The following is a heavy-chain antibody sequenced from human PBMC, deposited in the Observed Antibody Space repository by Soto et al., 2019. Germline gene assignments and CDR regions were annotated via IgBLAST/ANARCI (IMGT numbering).Heavy chain of an antibody. D-gene: IGHD5-12*01. CDR3: AINEGTDGYKFAY. CDR2: IIPLFGTS. V-gene: IGHV1-69*01. Sequence: QVQLVQSGAEVKKPGSSVKVSCKASGGTFSTYDICWVRQTPGQGLEWMGGIIPLFGTSNYAQKFQGRATIIADESTRTAYMELRRLRSEDTAVYYCAINEGTDGYKFAYWGQGTLVTVSS. CDR1: GGTFSTYD. J-gene: IGHJ4*02.